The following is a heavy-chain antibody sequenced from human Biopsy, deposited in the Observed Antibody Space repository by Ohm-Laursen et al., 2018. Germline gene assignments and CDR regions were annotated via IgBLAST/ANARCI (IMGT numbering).Heavy chain of an antibody. J-gene: IGHJ4*02. V-gene: IGHV3-23*01. D-gene: IGHD4-17*01. CDR1: GFTFSSYA. CDR2: INTSGGST. Sequence: SLRLSCTASGFTFSSYAMTWVRQAPGKGLEWVSVINTSGGSTHYAVSVKGRFTISRVNSKNTLYLRMNSLRAEDTAVYYCAKPADSYGSEFYFDYWGQGTLVTVSS. CDR3: AKPADSYGSEFYFDY.